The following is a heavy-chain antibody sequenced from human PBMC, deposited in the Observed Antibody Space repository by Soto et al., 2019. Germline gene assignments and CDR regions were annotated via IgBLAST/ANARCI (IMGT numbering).Heavy chain of an antibody. J-gene: IGHJ6*02. V-gene: IGHV3-23*01. CDR1: GFTFSSYA. CDR3: AKYKGAGAGTLHYYYGMDV. D-gene: IGHD6-19*01. Sequence: GGSLRLSCAASGFTFSSYAMGWVRQAPGKGLEWVSAISGSGGSTYYADSVKGRFTISRDNSKNTLYLQMNSLRAEDTAVYYCAKYKGAGAGTLHYYYGMDVWGQGTTVTVSS. CDR2: ISGSGGST.